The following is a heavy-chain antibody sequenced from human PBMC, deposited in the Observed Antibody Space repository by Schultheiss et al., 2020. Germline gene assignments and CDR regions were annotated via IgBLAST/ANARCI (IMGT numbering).Heavy chain of an antibody. J-gene: IGHJ4*02. Sequence: SETLSLTCTVSGGSISSSSYYWSWIRQPPGKGLEWIGYIYYSGSTNYNPSLKSRVTISVDTSKNQFSLKLSSVTAADTAVYYCARVGSYGDYPSPRWGQGTLVTVSS. CDR2: IYYSGST. CDR1: GGSISSSSYY. CDR3: ARVGSYGDYPSPR. V-gene: IGHV4-61*01. D-gene: IGHD4-17*01.